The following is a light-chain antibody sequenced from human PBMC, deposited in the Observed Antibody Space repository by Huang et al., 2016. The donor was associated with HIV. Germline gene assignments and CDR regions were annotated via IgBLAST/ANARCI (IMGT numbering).Light chain of an antibody. CDR1: QSLLHSNGYNY. J-gene: IGKJ3*01. Sequence: EIVMTQSPLSLPVTPGEPASISCRSSQSLLHSNGYNYLDWYLQKPGQSPQLLIYLCSNRASGVPDRFSGSGSGTEFTLKISRVEAEDVGIYYCMQALQTPVFGPGTRVDIK. V-gene: IGKV2-28*01. CDR2: LCS. CDR3: MQALQTPV.